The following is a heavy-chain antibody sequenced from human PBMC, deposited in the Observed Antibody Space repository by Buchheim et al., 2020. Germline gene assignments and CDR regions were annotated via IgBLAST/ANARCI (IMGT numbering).Heavy chain of an antibody. D-gene: IGHD6-13*01. CDR1: GGSISSSSYY. CDR3: VSRGRIAAAGFDY. V-gene: IGHV4-39*01. Sequence: QLQLQESGPGLVKPSETLSLTCTVSGGSISSSSYYWGWIRQPPGKGLEWIGGIYYSGSTYYNPSLKSRVTISVDTYKNQFSLKLSSVTAADTAVYYCVSRGRIAAAGFDYWGQGTL. J-gene: IGHJ4*02. CDR2: IYYSGST.